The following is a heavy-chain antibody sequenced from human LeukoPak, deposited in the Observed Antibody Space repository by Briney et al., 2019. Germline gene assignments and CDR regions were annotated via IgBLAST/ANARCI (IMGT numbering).Heavy chain of an antibody. Sequence: ASVKVSCKASAYTFTSYGISWVRQAPGQGLEWMGWISAYNGNTNYAQKLQGRVTMTTDTSTSTAYMELRSLRSDDTAVYYCARQESVLHYDFWSGYFYYFDYWGQGTLVTVSS. D-gene: IGHD3-3*01. CDR3: ARQESVLHYDFWSGYFYYFDY. CDR2: ISAYNGNT. J-gene: IGHJ4*02. CDR1: AYTFTSYG. V-gene: IGHV1-18*01.